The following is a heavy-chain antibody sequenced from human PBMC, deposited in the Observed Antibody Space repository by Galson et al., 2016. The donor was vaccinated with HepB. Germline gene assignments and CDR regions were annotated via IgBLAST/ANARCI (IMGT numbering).Heavy chain of an antibody. V-gene: IGHV3-21*01. J-gene: IGHJ6*03. D-gene: IGHD5-24*01. Sequence: SLRLSCAASRFTFSNYSLNWVRQAPGKGLEWVSSISSSSTYIYYADSVKGRFTISRDNAKNSLYLQMSSLRAEDTAVYYCAREGLGDGYNSLNYYSYYMDVWGKGTTVTVSS. CDR2: ISSSSTYI. CDR3: AREGLGDGYNSLNYYSYYMDV. CDR1: RFTFSNYS.